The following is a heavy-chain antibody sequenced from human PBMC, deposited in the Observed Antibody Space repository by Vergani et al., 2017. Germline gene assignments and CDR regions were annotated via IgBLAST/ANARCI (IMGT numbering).Heavy chain of an antibody. V-gene: IGHV3-15*07. CDR3: NTDHRYCCDGSCYWLRDHHYYGMDV. Sequence: EVQLVESGGGIVKPGVSLRLSCVASGFSFRNAWMNWVRRTPGKGLEWVGRIKSTFDRGKTDYAAAVKCSINISRNDSKNTLFLQMNGLKTEDIGVYYCNTDHRYCCDGSCYWLRDHHYYGMDVWGQGTTVTVSS. CDR1: GFSFRNAW. CDR2: IKSTFDRGKT. J-gene: IGHJ6*02. D-gene: IGHD2-21*01.